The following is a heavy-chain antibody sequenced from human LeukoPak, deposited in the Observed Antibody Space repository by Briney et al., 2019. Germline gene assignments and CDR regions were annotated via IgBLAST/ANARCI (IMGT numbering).Heavy chain of an antibody. J-gene: IGHJ4*02. Sequence: GGSLRLSCAASGFTLSTYWMHWVRQGPGKALVWVARIDIDGRIITHADSVEGRFTISRDNAKNTVYVQMNDLRDEDTATYYCVRGLGDYWGQGTLVTVSS. CDR3: VRGLGDY. CDR2: IDIDGRII. CDR1: GFTLSTYW. D-gene: IGHD3-16*01. V-gene: IGHV3-74*03.